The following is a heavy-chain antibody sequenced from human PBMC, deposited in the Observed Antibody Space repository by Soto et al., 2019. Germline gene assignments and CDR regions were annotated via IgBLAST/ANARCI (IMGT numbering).Heavy chain of an antibody. D-gene: IGHD4-4*01. Sequence: SETLSLTCAVYGGSFSGYYWSWIRQPPGKGLEWIGEINHSGSTNYNPSLKSRVTISVDTSKNQFSLKLSSVTAADTAVYYCARGRDRGNYFRSYYYYYYMDVWGKGTTVTVSS. V-gene: IGHV4-34*01. CDR2: INHSGST. CDR3: ARGRDRGNYFRSYYYYYYMDV. CDR1: GGSFSGYY. J-gene: IGHJ6*03.